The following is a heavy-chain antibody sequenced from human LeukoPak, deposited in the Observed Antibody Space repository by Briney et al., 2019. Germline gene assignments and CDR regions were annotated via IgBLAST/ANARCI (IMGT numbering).Heavy chain of an antibody. J-gene: IGHJ4*02. Sequence: SETLSLTCAVYGGSFIGFHWNWIRQPPGKGLEWIGDINHSGSTNYNPSLTSRVTISVDPSKNQFSLKLSSVTAADTAVYYCARWAHESDDYVWGSYRLAPYYFDYWGQGTLVTVSS. V-gene: IGHV4-34*01. CDR2: INHSGST. CDR1: GGSFIGFH. D-gene: IGHD3-16*02. CDR3: ARWAHESDDYVWGSYRLAPYYFDY.